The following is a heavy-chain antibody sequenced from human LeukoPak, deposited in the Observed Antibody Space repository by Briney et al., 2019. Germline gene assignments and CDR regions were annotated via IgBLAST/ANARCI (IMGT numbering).Heavy chain of an antibody. Sequence: GASVKVSCKASGYTFTSYGISWVRQAPGQGLEWMGWISAYNGNTNYAQKFQGRVTMTRDTSITTAYMELSSLKSDDTAVYYCARREQWLVGDDYWGQGTLVTVSS. J-gene: IGHJ4*02. V-gene: IGHV1-18*01. D-gene: IGHD6-19*01. CDR2: ISAYNGNT. CDR3: ARREQWLVGDDY. CDR1: GYTFTSYG.